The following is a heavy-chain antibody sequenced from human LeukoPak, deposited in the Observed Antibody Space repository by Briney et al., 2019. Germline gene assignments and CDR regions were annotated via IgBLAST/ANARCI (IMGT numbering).Heavy chain of an antibody. CDR2: IYHSGST. CDR1: GGSISSSNW. D-gene: IGHD6-13*01. J-gene: IGHJ6*03. V-gene: IGHV4-4*02. Sequence: PSGTLSLTCAVSGGSISSSNWWSWVRQPPGKGLEWIGEIYHSGSTNYNSSLKSRVTISVDKSKNQFSLKLSSVTAADTAVYYCARAKIAAGTYYYYYYYMDVWGKGTTVTVSS. CDR3: ARAKIAAGTYYYYYYYMDV.